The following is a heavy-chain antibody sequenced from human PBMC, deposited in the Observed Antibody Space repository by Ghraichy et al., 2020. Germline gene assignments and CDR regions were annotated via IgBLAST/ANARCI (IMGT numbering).Heavy chain of an antibody. CDR2: IYHSGST. Sequence: SETLSLTCAVSGYSISSGYYWGWIRQPPGKGLEWIGSIYHSGSTYYNLSLKSRVTISVDTSKNQFSLKLSSVTAADTAVYYCARVWSWRGSYYEGYIRAFDIWGQGTMVTVSS. D-gene: IGHD1-26*01. J-gene: IGHJ3*02. CDR3: ARVWSWRGSYYEGYIRAFDI. CDR1: GYSISSGYY. V-gene: IGHV4-38-2*01.